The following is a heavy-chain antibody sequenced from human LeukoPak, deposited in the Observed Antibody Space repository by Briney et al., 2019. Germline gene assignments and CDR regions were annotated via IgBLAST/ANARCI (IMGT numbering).Heavy chain of an antibody. J-gene: IGHJ4*02. D-gene: IGHD6-19*01. CDR3: AKASGGWYGGH. CDR2: ISGSGGST. Sequence: GGSLRLSCAASGFTFSSYAMSWVRQAPGKGLEWVSVISGSGGSTYYADSVKGRSTISRDNSKNTLYLQMNSLRAEDTAVYYCAKASGGWYGGHWGQGTLVTVSS. CDR1: GFTFSSYA. V-gene: IGHV3-23*01.